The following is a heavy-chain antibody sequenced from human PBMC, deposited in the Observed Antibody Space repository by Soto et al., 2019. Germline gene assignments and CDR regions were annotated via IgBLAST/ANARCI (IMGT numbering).Heavy chain of an antibody. CDR3: AHGSCSSADCYPNPYLDY. CDR1: GFSLSTTAEG. Sequence: GSGPTLVNTTQTLTLTCTFSGFSLSTTAEGVGWIRQPPGKALEWLALIYWDDDERYSPSLKSRLTITKDTSKNQVVLTMTNVDPVDTATYYCAHGSCSSADCYPNPYLDYWGQGILVTVPS. D-gene: IGHD2-2*01. CDR2: IYWDDDE. V-gene: IGHV2-5*02. J-gene: IGHJ4*02.